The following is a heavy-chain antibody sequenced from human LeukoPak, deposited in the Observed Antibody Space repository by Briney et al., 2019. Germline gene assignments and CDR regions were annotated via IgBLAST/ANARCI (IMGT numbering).Heavy chain of an antibody. CDR2: ISGSGGTT. CDR3: ARDYDILTGYLDY. D-gene: IGHD3-9*01. J-gene: IGHJ4*02. CDR1: GFTFNNYA. V-gene: IGHV3-23*01. Sequence: GGSLRLSCAASGFTFNNYAMNWVRQAPGKGLEWVSVISGSGGTTYYADSVKGRFTISRDNSKNTLYLQMNSLRAEDTAVYYCARDYDILTGYLDYWGQGTLVTVSS.